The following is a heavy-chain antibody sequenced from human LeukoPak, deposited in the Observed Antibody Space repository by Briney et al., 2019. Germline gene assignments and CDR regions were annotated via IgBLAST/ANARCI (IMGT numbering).Heavy chain of an antibody. CDR2: ISYDGSNK. CDR3: AGDDRSGWYMVHDAFDI. CDR1: GFTFSSYA. J-gene: IGHJ3*02. Sequence: GRSLRLSCAASGFTFSSYAMHWVRQAPGKGLEWVAVISYDGSNKYYADSAKGRFTISRDNSKNTLYLQMNSLRAEDTAVYYCAGDDRSGWYMVHDAFDIWGQGTMVTVSS. D-gene: IGHD6-19*01. V-gene: IGHV3-30*04.